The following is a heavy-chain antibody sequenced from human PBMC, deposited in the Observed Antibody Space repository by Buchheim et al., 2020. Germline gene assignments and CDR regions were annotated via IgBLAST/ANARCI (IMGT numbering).Heavy chain of an antibody. CDR2: ISYDGSNK. D-gene: IGHD5-18*01. J-gene: IGHJ4*02. CDR1: GFTFSSYG. CDR3: AKDPTAMVTYYFDY. V-gene: IGHV3-30*18. Sequence: QVQLVESGGGVVQPGRSLRLSCAASGFTFSSYGMHWVRQAPGKGLEWVAVISYDGSNKYYADSVKGRFTISRDNSKNTLYPQMNSLRAEDTAVYYCAKDPTAMVTYYFDYWGQGTL.